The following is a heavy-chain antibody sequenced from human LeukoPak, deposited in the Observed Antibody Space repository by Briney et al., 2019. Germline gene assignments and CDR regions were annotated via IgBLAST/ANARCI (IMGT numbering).Heavy chain of an antibody. V-gene: IGHV3-15*01. CDR2: IKSKTDGGTT. CDR1: GFTFSNAW. Sequence: PGGSLRLSCAASGFTFSNAWMSWVRQAPGKGLEWVGRIKSKTDGGTTDYAAPVKGRFTISRDDSKNTLYLQMNSLKTEDTAVYYCAKDGGTTAYCGGDCYYFDYWGLGTLVTVSS. D-gene: IGHD2-21*02. J-gene: IGHJ4*02. CDR3: AKDGGTTAYCGGDCYYFDY.